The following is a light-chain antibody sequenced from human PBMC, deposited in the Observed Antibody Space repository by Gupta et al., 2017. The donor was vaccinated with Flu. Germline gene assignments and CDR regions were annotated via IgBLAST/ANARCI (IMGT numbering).Light chain of an antibody. V-gene: IGLV2-14*01. CDR2: EVI. Sequence: DVGGYNYVSWYQHHPGKAPNLMIYEVINRPSGVSNRFSGSKSVNTASLTISGLQAEDEADYYCSSYTSSNSLEFGGGTKLTVL. J-gene: IGLJ3*02. CDR3: SSYTSSNSLE. CDR1: DVGGYNY.